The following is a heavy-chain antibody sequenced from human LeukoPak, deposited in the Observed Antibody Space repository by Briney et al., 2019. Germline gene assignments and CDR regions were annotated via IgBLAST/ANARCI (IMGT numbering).Heavy chain of an antibody. Sequence: GGSLRLSCATSGFTFSTFWMHWVRQAPGKGLVWVSRINHDGSSTNYADSVKGRFTISRDNSKNTLYLQMNSLRAEDAAVYYCARAGNTRFDYWGQGTLVTVSS. V-gene: IGHV3-74*01. CDR2: INHDGSST. D-gene: IGHD2/OR15-2a*01. CDR1: GFTFSTFW. J-gene: IGHJ4*02. CDR3: ARAGNTRFDY.